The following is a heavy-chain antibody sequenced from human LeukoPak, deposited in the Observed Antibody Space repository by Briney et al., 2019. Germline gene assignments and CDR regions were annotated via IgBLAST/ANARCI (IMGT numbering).Heavy chain of an antibody. CDR1: GYTFTSYG. V-gene: IGHV1-18*01. J-gene: IGHJ3*02. CDR2: ISAYNGNT. Sequence: GASVKVSGKASGYTFTSYGISWVRQAPGQGLEWMGWISAYNGNTNYAQKLQGRVTMTTDTSTSTAYMELRSLRSDDTAVYYCARDRVGEQWLVIAFDIWGQGTMVTVSS. D-gene: IGHD6-19*01. CDR3: ARDRVGEQWLVIAFDI.